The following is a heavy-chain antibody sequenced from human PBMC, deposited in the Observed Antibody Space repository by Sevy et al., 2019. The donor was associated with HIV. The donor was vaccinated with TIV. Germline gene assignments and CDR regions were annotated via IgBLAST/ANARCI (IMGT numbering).Heavy chain of an antibody. CDR2: MNPNSGNT. CDR3: TRGASLYSSSIFEYDY. D-gene: IGHD6-6*01. V-gene: IGHV1-8*01. CDR1: GYTFTFYD. Sequence: ASVKVSCKASGYTFTFYDINWVRQATGQGLEWVGWMNPNSGNTGYAQKFQGRVTMTRNTSISTAYMELSSLRSEDTAVFYCTRGASLYSSSIFEYDYWGQGTLVTVSS. J-gene: IGHJ4*02.